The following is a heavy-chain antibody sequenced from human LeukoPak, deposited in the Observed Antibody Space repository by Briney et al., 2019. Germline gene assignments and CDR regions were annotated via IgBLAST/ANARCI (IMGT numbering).Heavy chain of an antibody. CDR1: GYTFTGYG. D-gene: IGHD3-10*01. J-gene: IGHJ4*02. CDR2: ISAYTGDT. CDR3: ARGSLGSYSSPDN. Sequence: GASVKVSCKTSGYTFTGYGITWVRQAPGQGLEWMGWISAYTGDTIYAQKVQGRVTMTTDTSASTGYMEVRSLRSDDTAVYYCARGSLGSYSSPDNWGQGTLVTVSS. V-gene: IGHV1-18*01.